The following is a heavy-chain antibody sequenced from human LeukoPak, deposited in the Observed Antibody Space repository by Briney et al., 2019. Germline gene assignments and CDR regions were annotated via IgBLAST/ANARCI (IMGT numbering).Heavy chain of an antibody. Sequence: GGSLRLSCAASGFTFSSYAMHWVRQAPGKGLEWVAVISYDGSNKYYADSVKGRFTISRDNSKNTLYLQMNSLRAEDTAVYYCARGVGAAAGTATDYWGQGTLVTVSS. CDR3: ARGVGAAAGTATDY. CDR1: GFTFSSYA. J-gene: IGHJ4*02. D-gene: IGHD6-13*01. V-gene: IGHV3-30*04. CDR2: ISYDGSNK.